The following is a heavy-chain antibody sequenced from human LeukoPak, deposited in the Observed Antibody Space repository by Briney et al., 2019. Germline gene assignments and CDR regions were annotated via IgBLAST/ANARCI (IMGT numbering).Heavy chain of an antibody. Sequence: SETLSLTCSVSGGSISNYYWNWIRQPAGKGLEWIGRLHASGSTRYNPSFGTRVTMSADTSKNQLSLKLTSVTAADTALYFCARDQSGSGGHNNDAFDIWEQGTMVTVYS. J-gene: IGHJ3*02. V-gene: IGHV4-4*07. CDR3: ARDQSGSGGHNNDAFDI. CDR2: LHASGST. D-gene: IGHD3-16*01. CDR1: GGSISNYY.